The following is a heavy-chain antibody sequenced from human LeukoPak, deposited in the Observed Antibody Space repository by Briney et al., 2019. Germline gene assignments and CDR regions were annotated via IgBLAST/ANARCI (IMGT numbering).Heavy chain of an antibody. J-gene: IGHJ4*02. D-gene: IGHD1-14*01. CDR3: AITGPEYY. V-gene: IGHV4-39*01. Sequence: PSETLSLTCGVSGGSISISSYYWGWIRQPPGKGVEWIGSIYYSGSTYYNPSVKSRATISVHTSTNHVPLKLSSVTAADTAVYNCAITGPEYYWGQGTLLTASS. CDR1: GGSISISSYY. CDR2: IYYSGST.